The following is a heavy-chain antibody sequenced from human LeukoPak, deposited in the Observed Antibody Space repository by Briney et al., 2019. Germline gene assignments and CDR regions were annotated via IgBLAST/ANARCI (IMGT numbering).Heavy chain of an antibody. Sequence: PGGSLRLSCVDSGFTFSSYSMNWVRQAPGKGPEWVSSISSNSNYIYYADSVKGRFTISRDNAKNSLYLQMNSLRAEDTAVYYCAELGITMIGGVWGKGTTVTISS. CDR3: AELGITMIGGV. CDR2: ISSNSNYI. J-gene: IGHJ6*04. CDR1: GFTFSSYS. D-gene: IGHD3-10*02. V-gene: IGHV3-21*01.